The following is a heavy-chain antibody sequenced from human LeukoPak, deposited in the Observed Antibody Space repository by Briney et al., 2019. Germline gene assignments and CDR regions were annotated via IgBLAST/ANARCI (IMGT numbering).Heavy chain of an antibody. V-gene: IGHV1-46*01. J-gene: IGHJ4*02. Sequence: ASVKVSCKASGYTFSSYYLHWLRQAPGQGPEWMGIINPSRGNTNYAQKFQGRVTLTRDTSTSTVYMELSSLGSEDTAIYYCARDRDWNSPDYFDFWGQGTLVTVSS. CDR3: ARDRDWNSPDYFDF. CDR2: INPSRGNT. D-gene: IGHD1/OR15-1a*01. CDR1: GYTFSSYY.